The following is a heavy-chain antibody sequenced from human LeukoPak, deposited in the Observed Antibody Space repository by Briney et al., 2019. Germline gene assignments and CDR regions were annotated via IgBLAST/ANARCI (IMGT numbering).Heavy chain of an antibody. CDR1: GFTFSNYA. CDR2: ISGSGDNT. J-gene: IGHJ4*02. D-gene: IGHD1-20*01. Sequence: PGGSLRLSCAASGFTFSNYAMNWVRQAPGKGLEWVSGISGSGDNTYYADSVKGRFTISRDNSKNTLYLQMNTLRAGDTATYYCARPINNRYDPGYWGQGALVTVSS. V-gene: IGHV3-23*01. CDR3: ARPINNRYDPGY.